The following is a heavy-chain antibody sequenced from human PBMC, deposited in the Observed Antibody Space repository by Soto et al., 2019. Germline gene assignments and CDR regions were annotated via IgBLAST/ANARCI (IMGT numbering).Heavy chain of an antibody. V-gene: IGHV4-34*01. CDR3: ASLPAG. D-gene: IGHD3-10*01. J-gene: IGHJ4*02. CDR2: INHNGST. CDR1: GGSFSGYY. Sequence: QVQLQQWGAGLLKPSETLSLTCAVSGGSFSGYYLSWIRQPPGKGLEWIGEINHNGSTNYNPSLKSRVTISVDTSKNKVSLKLSSVTAADTAVYYCASLPAGWGQGTLVTVSS.